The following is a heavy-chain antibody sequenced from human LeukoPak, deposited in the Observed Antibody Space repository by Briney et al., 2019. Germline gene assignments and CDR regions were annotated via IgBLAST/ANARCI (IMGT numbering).Heavy chain of an antibody. J-gene: IGHJ6*02. D-gene: IGHD3-22*01. CDR1: GFTFSSYG. CDR2: ISYDGSNK. CDR3: ARRAIGYYAMDV. V-gene: IGHV3-30*03. Sequence: GRSLRLSCAASGFTFSSYGMHWVRQAPGKGLEWVAVISYDGSNKYYADSVKGRFTISRDNSKKTLYLQMNRLRAEDTAVYYCARRAIGYYAMDVWGQGTTVTVSS.